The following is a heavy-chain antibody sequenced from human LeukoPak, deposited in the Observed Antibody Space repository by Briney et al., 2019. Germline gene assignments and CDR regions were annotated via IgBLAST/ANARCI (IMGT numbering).Heavy chain of an antibody. CDR3: ASGGGPGVDY. V-gene: IGHV4-59*12. CDR2: IYYSGST. Sequence: SETLSLTCTVSGGSISSYYWSWIRQPPGKGLEWIGYIYYSGSTNYNPSLKSRVTISVDTSKNQFSLKLSSVTAADTAVYYCASGGGPGVDYWGQGTLVTVSS. D-gene: IGHD3-10*01. J-gene: IGHJ4*02. CDR1: GGSISSYY.